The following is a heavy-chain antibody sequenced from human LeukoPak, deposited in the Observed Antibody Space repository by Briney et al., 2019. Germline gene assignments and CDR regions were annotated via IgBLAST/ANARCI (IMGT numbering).Heavy chain of an antibody. CDR3: ARAYDFWSGPGGY. D-gene: IGHD3-3*01. V-gene: IGHV3-21*04. J-gene: IGHJ4*02. CDR1: GFTFSSYS. Sequence: GGSLRLSCAASGFTFSSYSMNWVRQAPGKGLGWVSSITSNNNYIYYADSVKGRFTISRDNSKNTLYLQMNSLRAEDTAVYYCARAYDFWSGPGGYWGQGTLVTVSS. CDR2: ITSNNNYI.